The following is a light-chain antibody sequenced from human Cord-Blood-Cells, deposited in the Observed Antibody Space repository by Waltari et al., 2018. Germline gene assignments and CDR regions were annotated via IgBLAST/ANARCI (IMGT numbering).Light chain of an antibody. CDR1: QSVSSN. V-gene: IGKV3-15*01. Sequence: EIVMTQSPATLSVSPGERATLSCRASQSVSSNLAWYQQKPGQAPRLLIYGASTRATGIPARFSGSGSGRECTLTISSLQSEDFAVYYCQQYNNWAYLGGGTKVEIK. CDR3: QQYNNWAY. CDR2: GAS. J-gene: IGKJ4*01.